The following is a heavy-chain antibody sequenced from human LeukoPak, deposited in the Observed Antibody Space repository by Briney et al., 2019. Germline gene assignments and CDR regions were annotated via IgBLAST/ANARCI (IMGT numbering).Heavy chain of an antibody. J-gene: IGHJ5*02. D-gene: IGHD3-3*01. Sequence: ASVEVSCKASGYTFTSYGISWVRQAPGQGLEWMGWISAYNGNTNYAQKLQGRATMTTDTSTSTAYMELRSLRSDDTAVYYCARVLTIFGVAPRDRGWFDPWGQGTLVTVSS. CDR2: ISAYNGNT. CDR3: ARVLTIFGVAPRDRGWFDP. CDR1: GYTFTSYG. V-gene: IGHV1-18*01.